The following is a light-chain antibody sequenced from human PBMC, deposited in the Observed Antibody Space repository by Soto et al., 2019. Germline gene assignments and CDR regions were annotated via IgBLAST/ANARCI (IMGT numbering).Light chain of an antibody. V-gene: IGLV2-14*01. J-gene: IGLJ1*01. CDR1: IRDVGGYNS. Sequence: QSVLTQTASVSGSPGQSITISCTGTIRDVGGYNSVSWYQQHPGKAPNLLIYEVTNRPSGVSNRFSGSKSGNTASLTISGLQAEDEADYYCSSYTSGSALYVFGTGTKVTVL. CDR3: SSYTSGSALYV. CDR2: EVT.